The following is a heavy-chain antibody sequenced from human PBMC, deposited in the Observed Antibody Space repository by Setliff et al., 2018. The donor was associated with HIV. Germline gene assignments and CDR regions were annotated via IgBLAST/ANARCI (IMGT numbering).Heavy chain of an antibody. CDR2: IWYDGSDT. CDR1: GFTFSSHA. J-gene: IGHJ4*02. V-gene: IGHV3-30*02. D-gene: IGHD3-16*01. Sequence: PGGSLRLSCAASGFTFSSHAMHWVRQAPGKGLEWVALIWYDGSDTNYADSVKGRFIISRDNTKNTLYLQMNSLRVEDTAVYYCAKDMTSDLVHLFDYWGQGALVTVSS. CDR3: AKDMTSDLVHLFDY.